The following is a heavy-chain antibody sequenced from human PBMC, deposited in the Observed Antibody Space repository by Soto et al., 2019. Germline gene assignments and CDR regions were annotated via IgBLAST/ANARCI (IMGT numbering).Heavy chain of an antibody. Sequence: ASVKVSCKXSGYTLTELSMHWVRQAPGKGLEWMGGFDPEDGETIYAQKFQGRVTMTEDTSTDTAYMELSSLRSEDTAVYYCATLRRIAVASRPPYNWFDPRGQGTLVTVSS. J-gene: IGHJ5*02. D-gene: IGHD6-19*01. CDR1: GYTLTELS. V-gene: IGHV1-24*01. CDR3: ATLRRIAVASRPPYNWFDP. CDR2: FDPEDGET.